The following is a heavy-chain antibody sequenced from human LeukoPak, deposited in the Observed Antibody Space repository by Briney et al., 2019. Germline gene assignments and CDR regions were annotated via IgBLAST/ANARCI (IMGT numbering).Heavy chain of an antibody. Sequence: PGGSLRLSCAASGLTFSSYWMSWVRQVPGKGLEWLANIRHDGSEKYYVDSVKGRFTISRDNAKNSLYLYINNLRAEDTAMYYCAGQHRSTTITMSPWGQGTLVTVSS. CDR1: GLTFSSYW. J-gene: IGHJ5*02. CDR3: AGQHRSTTITMSP. CDR2: IRHDGSEK. D-gene: IGHD3-10*02. V-gene: IGHV3-7*03.